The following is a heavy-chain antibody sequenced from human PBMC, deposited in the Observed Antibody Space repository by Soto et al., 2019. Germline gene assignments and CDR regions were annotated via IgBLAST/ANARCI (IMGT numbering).Heavy chain of an antibody. CDR1: GYTFKDYF. V-gene: IGHV1-2*02. CDR2: INSNTGGT. J-gene: IGHJ4*02. Sequence: VASVKVSCKASGYTFKDYFLHWVRQAPEQGLEWMGWINSNTGGTNYAQKFQGRVTMTRDTPISTAYMELSRLTSDDTAVYHCARESVVTGTHHFDYWGQGTLVTVSS. CDR3: ARESVVTGTHHFDY. D-gene: IGHD1-7*01.